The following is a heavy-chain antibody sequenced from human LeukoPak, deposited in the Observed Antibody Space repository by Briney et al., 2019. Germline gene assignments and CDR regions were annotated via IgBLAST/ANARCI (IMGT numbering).Heavy chain of an antibody. J-gene: IGHJ4*02. D-gene: IGHD6-19*01. V-gene: IGHV1-2*06. Sequence: ASVKVSCKASGYTFTGYYIHWVRQAPGQGLEWMGRINPNNGGTNYAQKFQGRVTMTRGTSISTAYMELSRLRSDDTAVYYCARDLRGWYGDFDYWGQGTLVTVSS. CDR2: INPNNGGT. CDR1: GYTFTGYY. CDR3: ARDLRGWYGDFDY.